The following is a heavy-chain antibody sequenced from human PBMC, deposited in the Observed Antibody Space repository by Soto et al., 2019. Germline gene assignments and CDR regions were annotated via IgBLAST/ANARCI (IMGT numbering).Heavy chain of an antibody. CDR1: GGSISSYY. CDR2: IYYSGST. CDR3: ASRGKGAFDI. D-gene: IGHD3-10*01. J-gene: IGHJ3*02. V-gene: IGHV4-59*01. Sequence: SETLSLTCTVSGGSISSYYWSWIRQPPGKGLEWIGYIYYSGSTNYNPSLKSRVAISVDTSKNQFSLKLSSVTAADTAVYYCASRGKGAFDIWGQGTMVTVSS.